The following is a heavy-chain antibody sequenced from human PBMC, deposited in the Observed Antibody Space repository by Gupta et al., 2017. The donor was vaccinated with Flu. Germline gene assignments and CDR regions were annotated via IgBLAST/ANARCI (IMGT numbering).Heavy chain of an antibody. CDR3: ARPHLYNIYGSYRIDD. D-gene: IGHD3-10*01. CDR1: FRCSSHA. V-gene: IGHV3-30*04. CDR2: TSSDEGDK. Sequence: FRCSSHAMHWVRQAPGKGLEWVALTSSDEGDKYYADSVRGRFSVSRDNSRNTLYLQMDSLRAEDTAVYYCARPHLYNIYGSYRIDDWGRGTLVTVSS. J-gene: IGHJ4*02.